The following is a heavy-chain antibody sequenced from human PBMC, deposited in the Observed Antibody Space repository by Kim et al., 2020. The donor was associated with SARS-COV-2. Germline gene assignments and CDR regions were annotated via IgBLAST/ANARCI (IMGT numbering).Heavy chain of an antibody. CDR3: ARAGYSSSWFSKYYYYYGMDV. D-gene: IGHD6-13*01. Sequence: GGSLRLSCAASGFTFSDHYMDWVRQAPGKGLEWVGRTRNKANSYTTEYAASVKGRFTISRDDSKNSLYLQMNSLKTEDTAVYYCARAGYSSSWFSKYYYYYGMDVWGQGTTVTVSS. CDR2: TRNKANSYTT. V-gene: IGHV3-72*01. CDR1: GFTFSDHY. J-gene: IGHJ6*02.